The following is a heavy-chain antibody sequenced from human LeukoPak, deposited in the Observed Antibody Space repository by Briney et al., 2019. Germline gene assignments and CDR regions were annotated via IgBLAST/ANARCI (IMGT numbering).Heavy chain of an antibody. J-gene: IGHJ6*02. Sequence: ASVKVSCKASGYTFTGYYMHWVRQAPGQGLEWMGRINPNSGGTNYAQKFQGWVTMTRDTSISTAYMELSRLRSDDTAVYYCARDATGTRPITFDMDVWGQGTTVTVSS. CDR2: INPNSGGT. CDR3: ARDATGTRPITFDMDV. V-gene: IGHV1-2*04. D-gene: IGHD1/OR15-1a*01. CDR1: GYTFTGYY.